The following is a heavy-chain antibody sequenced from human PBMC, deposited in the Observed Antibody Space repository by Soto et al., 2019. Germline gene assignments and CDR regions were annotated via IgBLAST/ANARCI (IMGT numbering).Heavy chain of an antibody. CDR3: ARDRRFLEWLDY. D-gene: IGHD3-3*01. CDR2: IWYDGSNK. Sequence: QVQLVESVGGAVQPGRSLTLSCVASGFTFTSYGIHWVRQAPGKGLEWVAVIWYDGSNKYYRDSVKGRFSISRDNSKNTVFLQMNSLRAEDTAVYYCARDRRFLEWLDYWGQGTLVSVSS. CDR1: GFTFTSYG. J-gene: IGHJ4*02. V-gene: IGHV3-33*01.